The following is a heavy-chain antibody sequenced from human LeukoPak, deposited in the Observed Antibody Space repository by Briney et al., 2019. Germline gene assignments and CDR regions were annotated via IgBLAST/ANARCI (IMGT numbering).Heavy chain of an antibody. V-gene: IGHV1-18*01. CDR2: ISAYNGNT. CDR1: GYTFTSYG. CDR3: ARATIVVVTHINSYGMDV. D-gene: IGHD3-22*01. J-gene: IGHJ6*02. Sequence: ASVKVCCKASGYTFTSYGISWVRQAPGQGLEWMGWISAYNGNTNYAQKLQGRVTMTTDTSTSTAYMELRSLRSDDTAVYYCARATIVVVTHINSYGMDVWGQGTTVTVSS.